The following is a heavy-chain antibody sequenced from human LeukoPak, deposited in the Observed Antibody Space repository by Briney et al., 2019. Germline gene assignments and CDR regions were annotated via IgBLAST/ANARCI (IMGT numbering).Heavy chain of an antibody. CDR3: GRKAYGMEV. CDR1: GFTLSNYW. CDR2: IKQDGSEK. Sequence: GGSLRLSCAASGFTLSNYWMSWVSQAPGKGLEGVANIKQDGSEKYYVDSVKGRFSISRDIAKNLLYLQMNSLRAEDTGGYYCGRKAYGMEVWGKATTVPVSS. V-gene: IGHV3-7*03. J-gene: IGHJ6*04.